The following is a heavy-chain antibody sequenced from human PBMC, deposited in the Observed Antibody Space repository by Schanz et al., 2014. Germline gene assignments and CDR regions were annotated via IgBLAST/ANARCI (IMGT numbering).Heavy chain of an antibody. D-gene: IGHD4-17*01. CDR3: ARGYGDSRTDF. V-gene: IGHV1-46*01. CDR2: INPSGGGT. Sequence: QVQLVQSEAEVKKPGSSVKVSCKASGGTFSTYTISWVRQAPGQGLEWMGIINPSGGGTSYALRFQDRVTVTRDTSRSTVYMELSSLRSEDTAVYYCARGYGDSRTDFWGQGTLVTVSS. J-gene: IGHJ4*02. CDR1: GGTFSTYT.